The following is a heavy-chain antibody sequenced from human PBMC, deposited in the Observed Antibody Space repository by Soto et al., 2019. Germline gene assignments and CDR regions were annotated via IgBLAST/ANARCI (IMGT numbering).Heavy chain of an antibody. CDR1: GYTFTSYG. CDR2: ISAYNGNT. V-gene: IGHV1-18*01. Sequence: ASVKVSSKASGYTFTSYGISWVRQAPGQGLEWMGWISAYNGNTNYAQKFQGRVTMTRNTSISTAYMELSSLRSEDTAVYYCARGARTYYDFWSGYSLYYYYYYMDVWGKGTTVTVSS. CDR3: ARGARTYYDFWSGYSLYYYYYYMDV. J-gene: IGHJ6*03. D-gene: IGHD3-3*01.